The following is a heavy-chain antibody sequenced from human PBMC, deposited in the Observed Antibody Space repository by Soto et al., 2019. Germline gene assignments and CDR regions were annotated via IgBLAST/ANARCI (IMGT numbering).Heavy chain of an antibody. Sequence: VGSLRLSCAASGFTFSSYGMHWVRQAPGKGLEWVAVIWYDGSNKYYADSVKGRFTISRDNSKNTLYLQMNSLRAEDTAVYYCAAAQYYYGSGSYLDWFDPWGQGTLVTVSS. D-gene: IGHD3-10*01. V-gene: IGHV3-33*01. CDR3: AAAQYYYGSGSYLDWFDP. CDR2: IWYDGSNK. CDR1: GFTFSSYG. J-gene: IGHJ5*02.